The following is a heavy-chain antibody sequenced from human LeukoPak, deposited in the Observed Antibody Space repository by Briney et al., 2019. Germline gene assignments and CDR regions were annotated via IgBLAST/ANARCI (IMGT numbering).Heavy chain of an antibody. Sequence: SETLSLTCTVSGGSISSSSYYWGWIRQPPGKGLEWIGSIYYSGSTNYNPSLKSRVTISVDTSKNQFSLKLSSVTAADTAMYYCAMGGDYVWGSYRIDYWGQGTLVTVSS. J-gene: IGHJ4*02. D-gene: IGHD3-16*02. CDR2: IYYSGST. CDR1: GGSISSSSYY. CDR3: AMGGDYVWGSYRIDY. V-gene: IGHV4-39*07.